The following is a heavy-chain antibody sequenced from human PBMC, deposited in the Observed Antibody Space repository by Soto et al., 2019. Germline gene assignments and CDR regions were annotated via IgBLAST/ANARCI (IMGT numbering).Heavy chain of an antibody. Sequence: QVQLVQSGAEVKKPGSSVKVSCKASGGTFSSYAISWVRQAPGQGLEWMGGIIPIFGTANYAQKFQGRVTIPADKYTSTAYMELSSLRSEDTAVYYCARGRDCSGGSCYSGSLGWFDPWGQGTLVTVSS. CDR1: GGTFSSYA. CDR3: ARGRDCSGGSCYSGSLGWFDP. J-gene: IGHJ5*02. CDR2: IIPIFGTA. D-gene: IGHD2-15*01. V-gene: IGHV1-69*06.